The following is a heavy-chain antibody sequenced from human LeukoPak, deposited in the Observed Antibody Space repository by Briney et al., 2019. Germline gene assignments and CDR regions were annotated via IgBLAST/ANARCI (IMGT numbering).Heavy chain of an antibody. CDR3: ARAYDYVWGSYRYPYYYCYMDV. V-gene: IGHV1-18*01. CDR2: ISAYNGNT. D-gene: IGHD3-16*02. CDR1: GYTFTSYG. Sequence: ASVKVSCKASGYTFTSYGISWVRQAPGQGLEWMGWISAYNGNTNYAQKLQGRVTMTTDTSTSTAYMELRSLRSDDTAVYYCARAYDYVWGSYRYPYYYCYMDVWGKGTTVTVSS. J-gene: IGHJ6*03.